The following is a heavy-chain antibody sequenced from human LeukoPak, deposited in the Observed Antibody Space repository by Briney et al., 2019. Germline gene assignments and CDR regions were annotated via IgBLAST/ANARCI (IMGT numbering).Heavy chain of an antibody. CDR2: IYYSGST. CDR3: ARQGIAAAGTFDY. CDR1: GGSISSSSYY. Sequence: SETLSLTCTVSGGSISSSSYYWGWIRQPPGKGLEWFGSIYYSGSTYYDPCLKSRVTISVDTSKNQFSLKLSSVTAADTAVYYCARQGIAAAGTFDYWGQGTLVTVSS. V-gene: IGHV4-39*01. D-gene: IGHD6-13*01. J-gene: IGHJ4*02.